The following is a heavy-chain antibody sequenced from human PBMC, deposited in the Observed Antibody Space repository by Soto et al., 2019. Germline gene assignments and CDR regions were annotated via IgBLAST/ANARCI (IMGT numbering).Heavy chain of an antibody. V-gene: IGHV3-30*18. CDR2: ISYDGSNK. D-gene: IGHD3-10*01. CDR1: GFTFSSYG. Sequence: QVQLVESGGGVVQPGRSLRLSCAASGFTFSSYGMHWVRQAPGKGLEWVAVISYDGSNKYYADSVKGRFTISRDNSKNTLYLQMNSLRAEDTAVYYCAKDFRFGELLQYYFDYWGQGTLVTVSS. J-gene: IGHJ4*02. CDR3: AKDFRFGELLQYYFDY.